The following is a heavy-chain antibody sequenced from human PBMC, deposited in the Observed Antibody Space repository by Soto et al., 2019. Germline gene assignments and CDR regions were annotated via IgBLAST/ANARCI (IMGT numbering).Heavy chain of an antibody. V-gene: IGHV3-23*01. CDR1: GFTFSSYA. J-gene: IGHJ6*02. CDR3: AKGGSSDYYCYYYLMDV. D-gene: IGHD2-2*01. Sequence: EVQLLESGGGLVQPGGSLRLSCAASGFTFSSYAMTWVRQAPGKGLEWVSAISGSGGSTYYSDSLKGRFTISRDNSKNTLYLQINSLRAEATAVYFCAKGGSSDYYCYYYLMDVWGQGTTVTVSS. CDR2: ISGSGGST.